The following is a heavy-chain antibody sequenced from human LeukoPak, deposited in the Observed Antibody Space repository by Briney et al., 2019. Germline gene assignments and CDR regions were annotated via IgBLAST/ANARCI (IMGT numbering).Heavy chain of an antibody. J-gene: IGHJ3*01. CDR2: ICSSGSTI. CDR1: GFTFSDYY. CDR3: ARSYDYVWGNYRLNADV. D-gene: IGHD3-16*02. Sequence: GESLRLSCAASGFTFSDYYMSWIRQAPGKGLEWVAHICSSGSTIYHADSVKGRFTITRDNAQNSLYLQMNSLRAEDTAVYYCARSYDYVWGNYRLNADVWGQGTMVTVSS. V-gene: IGHV3-11*04.